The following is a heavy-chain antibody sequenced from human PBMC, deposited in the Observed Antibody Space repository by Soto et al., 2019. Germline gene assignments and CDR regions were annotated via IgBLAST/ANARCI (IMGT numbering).Heavy chain of an antibody. Sequence: GESLKISCKGSGDSFTSYWIGCVRQMRGKGLEWMGIIYPGDSDTRYSPSFQGQVTISADKSISTAYLQWSSLKASDTAMYYCAIGITMVRGVINAFDIWGQGTMVTVSS. CDR3: AIGITMVRGVINAFDI. J-gene: IGHJ3*02. V-gene: IGHV5-51*01. CDR1: GDSFTSYW. CDR2: IYPGDSDT. D-gene: IGHD3-10*01.